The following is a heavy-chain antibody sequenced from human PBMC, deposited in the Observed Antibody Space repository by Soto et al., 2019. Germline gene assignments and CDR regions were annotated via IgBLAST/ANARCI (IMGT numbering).Heavy chain of an antibody. D-gene: IGHD7-27*01. CDR2: IKSKTDGGTT. V-gene: IGHV3-15*07. Sequence: EVQLVESGGGLVKPGGSLRLSCAASGFTFSNAWMNWVRQAPGKGLEWVGRIKSKTDGGTTDYAAPVKGRFTISRDDSKNTLYLQMNSLKTEDTAVYYCTTALGNATDYYYYYGMDVWGLGTTVTVSS. CDR1: GFTFSNAW. J-gene: IGHJ6*02. CDR3: TTALGNATDYYYYYGMDV.